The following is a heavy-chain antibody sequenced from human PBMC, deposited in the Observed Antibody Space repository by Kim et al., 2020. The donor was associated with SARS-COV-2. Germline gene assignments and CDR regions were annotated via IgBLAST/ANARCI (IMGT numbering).Heavy chain of an antibody. Sequence: GGSLRLSCEGSGFIFSHYWMHWVRQAPGKGLEWVSRISSDGSFTGYADSVKGRFTISRDNAKNTLYLQMNSLRAEDTAVYYCAHFGFDWQSSLWGQGTLVTVSS. CDR1: GFIFSHYW. J-gene: IGHJ4*02. D-gene: IGHD3-9*01. V-gene: IGHV3-74*01. CDR2: ISSDGSFT. CDR3: AHFGFDWQSSL.